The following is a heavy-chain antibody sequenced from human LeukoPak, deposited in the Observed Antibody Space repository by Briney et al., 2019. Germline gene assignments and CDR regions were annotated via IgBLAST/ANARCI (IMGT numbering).Heavy chain of an antibody. D-gene: IGHD2-15*01. CDR1: GFSLSTSGVG. CDR2: IYWDDDK. J-gene: IGHJ4*02. Sequence: ESGPTLVKPTQTLTLTCTFSGFSLSTSGVGVGWIRQPPGKALEWLALIYWDDDKRYSPSLKSRLTITKDTSKNQVVLTMTNMDPVDTATHYCARSVVAATYFDYWGQGTLVTVSS. CDR3: ARSVVAATYFDY. V-gene: IGHV2-5*02.